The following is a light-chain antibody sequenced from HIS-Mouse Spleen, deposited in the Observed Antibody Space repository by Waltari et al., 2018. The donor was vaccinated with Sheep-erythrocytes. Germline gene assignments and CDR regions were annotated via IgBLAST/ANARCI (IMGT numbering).Light chain of an antibody. V-gene: IGLV3-10*01. Sequence: SYELTQPPSVSVSPGQTARITCSGDALPKKYAYWYQQKSGQAPVLVIYYDSKRPSGIPERFSGSSSGTMATLTISGAQVEDEADYYCYSTDSSGNHYVFGTGTKVTVL. CDR1: ALPKKY. J-gene: IGLJ1*01. CDR3: YSTDSSGNHYV. CDR2: YDS.